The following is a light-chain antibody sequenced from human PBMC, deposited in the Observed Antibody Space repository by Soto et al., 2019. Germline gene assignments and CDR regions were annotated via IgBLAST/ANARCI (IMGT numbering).Light chain of an antibody. Sequence: EIVMTQSPATLSVSPGERATLSCRASQSVSSNLAWYQQKPGQAPRLHIYGASTRATGIPARFSGSGSGTEFTLTISSLQSEDFAVYYCQQYNNWHPYTFGQGTKLEIK. CDR1: QSVSSN. V-gene: IGKV3-15*01. CDR2: GAS. CDR3: QQYNNWHPYT. J-gene: IGKJ2*01.